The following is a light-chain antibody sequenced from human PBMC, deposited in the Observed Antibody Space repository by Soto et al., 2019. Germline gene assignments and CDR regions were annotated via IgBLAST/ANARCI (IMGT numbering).Light chain of an antibody. CDR1: QSINNY. J-gene: IGKJ2*01. Sequence: DVQMTQSPSSLSVSVGDRVTITCRASQSINNYLNWYQQEPGRAPKLLVYAASSLQSGVPSRFSGSGSGTDFTLTISSLPPEDIATFYCQQSYRSPYTFGQGTKLEIK. V-gene: IGKV1-39*01. CDR3: QQSYRSPYT. CDR2: AAS.